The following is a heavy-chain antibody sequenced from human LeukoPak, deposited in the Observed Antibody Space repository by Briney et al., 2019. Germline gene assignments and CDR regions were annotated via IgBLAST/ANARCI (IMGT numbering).Heavy chain of an antibody. CDR2: VYTSGST. CDR1: GGSISSYY. Sequence: SETLSLTCTVSGGSISSYYWSWIRQPAGKGLEWIGRVYTSGSTNYNPSLKSRVTMSVDTSKNQFSLKLSSVTAADTAVYYCARDRYYYDSSGFRLFDYWGQGTLVTVSS. D-gene: IGHD3-22*01. J-gene: IGHJ4*02. V-gene: IGHV4-4*07. CDR3: ARDRYYYDSSGFRLFDY.